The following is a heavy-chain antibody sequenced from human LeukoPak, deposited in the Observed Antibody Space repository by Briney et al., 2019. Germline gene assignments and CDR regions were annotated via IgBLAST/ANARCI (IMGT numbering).Heavy chain of an antibody. CDR3: ARRGPPLTDFDY. Sequence: PSETLSLTCAVYGGSLSGYYWSWIRQPPGKGLEWIGEINHSGSTNYNPSLKSRVTISVDTSKNQFSLKLSSVTAADTAVYYCARRGPPLTDFDYWGQGTLVTVSS. D-gene: IGHD3-9*01. V-gene: IGHV4-34*01. J-gene: IGHJ4*02. CDR1: GGSLSGYY. CDR2: INHSGST.